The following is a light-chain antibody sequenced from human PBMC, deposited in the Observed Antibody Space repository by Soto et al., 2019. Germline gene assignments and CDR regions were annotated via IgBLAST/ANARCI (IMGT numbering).Light chain of an antibody. CDR3: QQSYSTPFT. Sequence: DLQMTQSPSSLSASVGDRVTITCRASQSISSYLNWYQQKPGKAPKLLIYAASSLQSGVPSRFSGSGSGTDSTLTISSLQPEDFATYYCQQSYSTPFTFGPGTKVDIK. CDR1: QSISSY. J-gene: IGKJ3*01. V-gene: IGKV1-39*01. CDR2: AAS.